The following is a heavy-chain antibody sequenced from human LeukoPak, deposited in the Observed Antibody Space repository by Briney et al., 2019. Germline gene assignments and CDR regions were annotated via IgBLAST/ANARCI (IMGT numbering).Heavy chain of an antibody. CDR2: INPNIGVT. J-gene: IGHJ4*02. Sequence: ASVKVSCKASGYNFIDYNIHWVRRVPGQGLEWMAWINPNIGVTSYAPKFQGRVSLTRDTSIRTAHMELSSLRSDDTAVYYCALRRQSGAFFDFWAQGTLITVSS. CDR3: ALRRQSGAFFDF. V-gene: IGHV1-2*02. D-gene: IGHD4-17*01. CDR1: GYNFIDYN.